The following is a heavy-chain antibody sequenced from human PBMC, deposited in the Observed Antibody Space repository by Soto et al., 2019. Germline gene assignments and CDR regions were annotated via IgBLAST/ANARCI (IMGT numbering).Heavy chain of an antibody. CDR1: VGSFSGYY. CDR2: INHSGST. Sequence: SETLSLTCAVYVGSFSGYYWSWIRQPPGKGLEWIGEINHSGSTNYNPSLKSRVTISVDTSKNQFSLKLSSVTAADTAVYYCARVSFTARDYYYYYGMDVWGQGTTVTVSS. V-gene: IGHV4-34*01. J-gene: IGHJ6*02. D-gene: IGHD5-18*01. CDR3: ARVSFTARDYYYYYGMDV.